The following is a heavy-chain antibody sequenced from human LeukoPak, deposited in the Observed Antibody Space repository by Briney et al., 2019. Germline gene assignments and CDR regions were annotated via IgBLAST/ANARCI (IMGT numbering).Heavy chain of an antibody. J-gene: IGHJ4*02. Sequence: TTSETLSLTCAVYGGSFSGYYWSWIRQPPGKGLEWIGEINHSGSTNYNPSLKSRVTISVDLSKNQFSLKLSSVTAADTAVYYCAKEGEGSTSHWGQGTLVTVSS. CDR3: AKEGEGSTSH. CDR2: INHSGST. V-gene: IGHV4-34*01. CDR1: GGSFSGYY. D-gene: IGHD3-16*01.